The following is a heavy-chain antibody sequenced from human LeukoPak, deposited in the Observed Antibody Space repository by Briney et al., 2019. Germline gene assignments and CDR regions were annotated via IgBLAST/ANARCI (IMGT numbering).Heavy chain of an antibody. D-gene: IGHD2-2*01. Sequence: SETLSLTCTVSGGSISSSKYYWGWIRQPPGKGLEWIGYIYYSGSTNYNPSLKSRVTISVDTSKNQFSLKLSSVTAADTAVYYCARDYQSYFELWGRGTLVTVSS. CDR2: IYYSGST. CDR3: ARDYQSYFEL. CDR1: GGSISSSKYY. J-gene: IGHJ2*01. V-gene: IGHV4-61*01.